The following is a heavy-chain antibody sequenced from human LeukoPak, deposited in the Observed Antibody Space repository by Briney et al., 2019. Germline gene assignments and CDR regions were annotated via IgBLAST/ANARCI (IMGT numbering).Heavy chain of an antibody. V-gene: IGHV3-21*01. CDR1: GFTLSSYS. CDR2: ISSSSTNI. Sequence: GGSLRLSCAASGFTLSSYSMNWVRQAPGKGQEWVSYISSSSTNIYYADSVKGRFTISRDNARNSLYLQMNSLRAEDTAIYYCARSEHSSSSFDYWGQGTLVTVSS. J-gene: IGHJ4*02. CDR3: ARSEHSSSSFDY. D-gene: IGHD6-6*01.